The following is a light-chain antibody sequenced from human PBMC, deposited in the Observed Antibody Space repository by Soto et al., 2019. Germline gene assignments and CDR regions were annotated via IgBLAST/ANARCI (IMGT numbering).Light chain of an antibody. V-gene: IGKV1-5*01. J-gene: IGKJ2*01. CDR1: QSITSW. CDR3: QQYNGYPYT. Sequence: DIPMTQSPSTLSASVGDRVTITCRASQSITSWLAWFQQKPGQAPKLLIYDVSTLERGVLSRFSGSGSGTEFTLTISSLQTDDFATYYCQQYNGYPYTFGQGTKLEIK. CDR2: DVS.